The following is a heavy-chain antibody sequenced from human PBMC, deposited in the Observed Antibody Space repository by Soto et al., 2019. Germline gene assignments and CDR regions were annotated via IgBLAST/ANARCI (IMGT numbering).Heavy chain of an antibody. Sequence: EVQLVESGGGLIQPGGSLRLSCAASGISVSSNYMTWVRQAPGKGLECVSVSYSGGNTYYADSVKGRFTISRDNFKNTFYFQMNSLRDEDTAVYYCAKGYGAGSYFFDSWGQGTLVTVSS. CDR2: SYSGGNT. V-gene: IGHV3-53*01. CDR1: GISVSSNY. D-gene: IGHD3-10*01. J-gene: IGHJ5*01. CDR3: AKGYGAGSYFFDS.